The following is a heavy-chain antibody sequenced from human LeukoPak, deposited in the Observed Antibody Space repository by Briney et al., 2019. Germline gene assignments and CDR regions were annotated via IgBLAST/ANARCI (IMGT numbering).Heavy chain of an antibody. CDR2: ISSCDGMT. J-gene: IGHJ4*02. CDR3: AKDRPKYYNTSGSYYKRNGDY. V-gene: IGHV3-23*01. CDR1: GFTFSTYA. Sequence: GGSPRLSCAASGFTFSTYAMSWVRQAPGKGLEWVSAISSCDGMTYYVHSVKGSFTISRDKSKNTLYLQMSGLRAEDTALYYCAKDRPKYYNTSGSYYKRNGDYWGRGTLVTVSS. D-gene: IGHD3-22*01.